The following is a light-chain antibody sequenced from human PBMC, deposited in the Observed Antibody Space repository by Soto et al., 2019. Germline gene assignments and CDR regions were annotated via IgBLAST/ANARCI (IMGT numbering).Light chain of an antibody. CDR2: GAS. CDR1: QSVSSN. J-gene: IGKJ1*01. CDR3: HQYNHWPPWT. Sequence: EIVMTQSPATLSVPPGERATLSCRASQSVSSNLAWYQQKPGQAPRLLIYGASTRATGIPARFSGSGSGTEFTLTISSLQSEDFAVYYCHQYNHWPPWTFGQGTKVEIK. V-gene: IGKV3-15*01.